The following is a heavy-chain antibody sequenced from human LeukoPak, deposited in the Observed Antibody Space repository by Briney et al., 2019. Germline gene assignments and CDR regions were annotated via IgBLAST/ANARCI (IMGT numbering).Heavy chain of an antibody. CDR1: GFTVSSKY. V-gene: IGHV3-66*01. CDR2: IYSGGDT. CDR3: VRDRSASSDYYALGY. Sequence: GGSLRLSCAASGFTVSSKYMIWVRQAPGKGLEWLSAIYSGGDTYYAESVRGRFTISRDNSKNVLYLQMRSPRAEDTAVYYCVRDRSASSDYYALGYWGQGPLVTVSS. J-gene: IGHJ4*02. D-gene: IGHD3-22*01.